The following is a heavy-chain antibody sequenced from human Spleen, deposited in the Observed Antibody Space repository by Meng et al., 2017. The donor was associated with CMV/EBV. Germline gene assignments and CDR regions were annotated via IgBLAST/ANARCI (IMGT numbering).Heavy chain of an antibody. CDR1: GFTFDDYI. Sequence: GGSLRLSCTASGFTFDDYIMHWVRQTPGKGLEWVSLISWDGGRANYADSVKGRFTISRDNSKSTLDLQMNSLRAEDTAIYYCAKDGKTGNSYGLIDYWGQGTLVTVSS. D-gene: IGHD5-18*01. V-gene: IGHV3-43*01. CDR3: AKDGKTGNSYGLIDY. CDR2: ISWDGGRA. J-gene: IGHJ4*02.